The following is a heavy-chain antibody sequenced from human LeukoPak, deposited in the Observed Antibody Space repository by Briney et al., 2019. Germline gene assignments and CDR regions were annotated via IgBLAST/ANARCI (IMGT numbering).Heavy chain of an antibody. J-gene: IGHJ4*02. CDR3: ARDLVSSSNFGRFDY. Sequence: PGGSLRLSCAASGFTFSSYATHWVRQAPGKGLEWVAVISYDGSNKYYADSVKGRFTISRDNSKNTLYLQMNSLRAEDTAVYYCARDLVSSSNFGRFDYWGQGTLVTVSS. CDR2: ISYDGSNK. CDR1: GFTFSSYA. V-gene: IGHV3-30*01. D-gene: IGHD6-6*01.